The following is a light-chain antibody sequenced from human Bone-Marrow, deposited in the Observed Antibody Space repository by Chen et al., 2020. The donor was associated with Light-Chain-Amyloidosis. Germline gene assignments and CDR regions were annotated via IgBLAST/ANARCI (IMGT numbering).Light chain of an antibody. CDR2: EVT. Sequence: QSVLTQPASVSGSPGQSITITCTGTSSVVGNHDIVSWYQQHPGKAPKFLIYEVTKRPSGVSNRFSGSKSGNTAYLKISGLRAEDEAYYYCFSYDDFKSSWVFGGGTMLTVL. J-gene: IGLJ3*02. V-gene: IGLV2-23*02. CDR3: FSYDDFKSSWV. CDR1: SSVVGNHDI.